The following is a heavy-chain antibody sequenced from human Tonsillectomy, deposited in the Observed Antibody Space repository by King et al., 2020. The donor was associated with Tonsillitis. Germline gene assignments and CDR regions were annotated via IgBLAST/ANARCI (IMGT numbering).Heavy chain of an antibody. CDR1: GLTFYNYG. CDR3: ARDRNYYDSSGYDAFDI. Sequence: VQLVESGGGVARPGGSLRLSCAASGLTFYNYGMTWVRQAPGEGREWGAGINWNGGSTGYADSVKGRLTISRDNAKNSLYLKMNSLRAEDTALYYCARDRNYYDSSGYDAFDIWGQGTMVTVSS. J-gene: IGHJ3*02. V-gene: IGHV3-20*04. D-gene: IGHD3-22*01. CDR2: INWNGGST.